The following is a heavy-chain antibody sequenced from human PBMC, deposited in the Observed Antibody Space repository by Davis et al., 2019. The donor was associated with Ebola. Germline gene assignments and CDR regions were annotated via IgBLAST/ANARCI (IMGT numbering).Heavy chain of an antibody. J-gene: IGHJ6*02. CDR1: GGSISSYY. CDR3: ARDHGCTIFGYGMDV. V-gene: IGHV4-59*01. CDR2: IYYSGST. D-gene: IGHD3-3*01. Sequence: SETLSLTCTASGGSISSYYWSWIRQPPGKGLEWIGYIYYSGSTNYNPSLKSRVTIAVDTTKNQFSLKLSSVIAADTAVYYCARDHGCTIFGYGMDVWGQGTTVTVSS.